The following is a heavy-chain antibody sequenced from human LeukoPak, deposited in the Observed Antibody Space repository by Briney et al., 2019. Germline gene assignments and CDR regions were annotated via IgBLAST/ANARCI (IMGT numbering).Heavy chain of an antibody. J-gene: IGHJ6*02. D-gene: IGHD3-10*01. CDR1: GYTFTSYG. CDR3: ASNRRTMVRGPYPHYGMDV. Sequence: GASVKVSCKASGYTFTSYGISWVRQAPGQGLEWMGWISAYNGNTNYAQKLQGRVTMTTDTSTSTAYMELRSLRSDDTAVYYCASNRRTMVRGPYPHYGMDVWGQGTTVTVYS. CDR2: ISAYNGNT. V-gene: IGHV1-18*01.